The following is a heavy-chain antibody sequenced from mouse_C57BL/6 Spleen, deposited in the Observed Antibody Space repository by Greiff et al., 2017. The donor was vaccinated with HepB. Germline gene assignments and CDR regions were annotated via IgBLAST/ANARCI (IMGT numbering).Heavy chain of an antibody. V-gene: IGHV1-59*01. J-gene: IGHJ2*01. CDR2: IDPSDSYT. D-gene: IGHD2-1*01. Sequence: QVQLQQPGAELVRPGTSVKLSCKASGYTFTSYWMHWVKQRPGQGLEWIGVIDPSDSYTNYNQKFKGKATLTVDTSSSTAYIQLSSLTSEDSAVYYCARKAGIYYGYLDYWGQGTTLTVSS. CDR3: ARKAGIYYGYLDY. CDR1: GYTFTSYW.